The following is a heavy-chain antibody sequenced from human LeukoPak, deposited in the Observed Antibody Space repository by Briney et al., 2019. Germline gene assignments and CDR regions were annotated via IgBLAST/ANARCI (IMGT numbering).Heavy chain of an antibody. CDR1: GGSISSSSYY. CDR3: ARQREDYGDYLLYYFDY. D-gene: IGHD4-17*01. J-gene: IGHJ4*02. Sequence: SEPLSLTCTVSGGSISSSSYYWGWIRQPPGKGLEWIGSIYYSGSTYYNPSLKSRVTISVGTSKNQFSLKLSSVTAADTAVYYCARQREDYGDYLLYYFDYWGQGTLVTVSS. CDR2: IYYSGST. V-gene: IGHV4-39*01.